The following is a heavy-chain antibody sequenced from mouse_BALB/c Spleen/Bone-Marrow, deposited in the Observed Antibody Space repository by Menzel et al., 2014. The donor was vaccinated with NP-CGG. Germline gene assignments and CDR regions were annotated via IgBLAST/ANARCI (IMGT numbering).Heavy chain of an antibody. CDR3: ARNGYYVYYYAMDY. Sequence: EVQLQQSGAELVKPGASVKLSCTASGFNIKDTYMHWVKQRPEQGLEWIGRIDPANGNTKYDPKFQGKATITADTSSNTAYLQLSSLTSEDTAVYYCARNGYYVYYYAMDYWGQETSVTVSS. J-gene: IGHJ4*01. CDR2: IDPANGNT. V-gene: IGHV14-3*02. CDR1: GFNIKDTY. D-gene: IGHD2-3*01.